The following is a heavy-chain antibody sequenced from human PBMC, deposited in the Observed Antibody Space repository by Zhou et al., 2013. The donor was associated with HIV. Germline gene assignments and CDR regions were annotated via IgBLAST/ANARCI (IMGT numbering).Heavy chain of an antibody. V-gene: IGHV1-46*01. J-gene: IGHJ2*01. CDR3: ARDGRRDSIGGYFDL. CDR2: INPSGGGT. CDR1: GYTFTSYY. D-gene: IGHD3-22*01. Sequence: QVQLVQSGAEVKKPGTSVKVSCKASGYTFTSYYLHWVRQAPGQGLEWMGTINPSGGGTSYAQKLQGRVTMTRDTSPRTVYMELSSLRSDDTAVYYCARDGRRDSIGGYFDLWGRGTLVTVSS.